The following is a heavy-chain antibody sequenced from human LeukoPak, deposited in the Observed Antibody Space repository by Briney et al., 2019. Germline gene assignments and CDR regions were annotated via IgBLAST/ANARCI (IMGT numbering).Heavy chain of an antibody. Sequence: GGSLRLSCAASGFTFSSYWMHWVRQAQGKWLVWVSRINSDGSSTSYADSVKGRFTISRDNAKNTLYLQMNSLRAEDTAVYYCARDWRYDFWSGYYQAAFDIWGQGTMVTVSS. D-gene: IGHD3-3*01. CDR2: INSDGSST. V-gene: IGHV3-74*01. J-gene: IGHJ3*02. CDR3: ARDWRYDFWSGYYQAAFDI. CDR1: GFTFSSYW.